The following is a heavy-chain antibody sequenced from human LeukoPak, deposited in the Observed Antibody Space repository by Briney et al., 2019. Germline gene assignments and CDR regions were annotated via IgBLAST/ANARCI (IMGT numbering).Heavy chain of an antibody. Sequence: SETLSLTCTVSGYSISSGYDWGWMRQAPGKGLEWLASSSQSGDTYNNPSLKSRVSLSVDTSKNQLSLKLTSVTAADTAVYFCARSELNDYFKYWGQGILVTVST. CDR2: SSQSGDT. CDR1: GYSISSGYD. J-gene: IGHJ4*02. CDR3: ARSELNDYFKY. V-gene: IGHV4-38-2*02. D-gene: IGHD3-16*01.